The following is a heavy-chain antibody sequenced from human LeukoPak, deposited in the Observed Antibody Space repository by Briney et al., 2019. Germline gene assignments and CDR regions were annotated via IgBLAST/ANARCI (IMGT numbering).Heavy chain of an antibody. J-gene: IGHJ4*02. Sequence: GGSLRLSCAASGFTFSSYSMNWVRQAPGKGLEWVSSISSSSSYIYYADSVRGRFTISRDNAKNSLYLQMNSLRAEDTAVYYCARGGTKGIDYWGQGTLVTVSS. V-gene: IGHV3-21*01. D-gene: IGHD2-8*01. CDR2: ISSSSSYI. CDR1: GFTFSSYS. CDR3: ARGGTKGIDY.